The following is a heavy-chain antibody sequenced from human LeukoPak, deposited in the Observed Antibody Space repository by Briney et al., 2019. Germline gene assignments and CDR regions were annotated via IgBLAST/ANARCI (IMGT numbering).Heavy chain of an antibody. CDR2: IIPIFGTA. CDR1: GGTFSSYA. J-gene: IGHJ6*03. Sequence: VASVKVSCKASGGTFSSYAISWVRQAPGQGLEWMGGIIPIFGTANYAQKFQGRVTITADESTSTAYMELSSLRSEDTAVYYCARRGPYSGSPTGYYYYYMDVWGKGTTVTVSS. CDR3: ARRGPYSGSPTGYYYYYMDV. V-gene: IGHV1-69*13. D-gene: IGHD1-26*01.